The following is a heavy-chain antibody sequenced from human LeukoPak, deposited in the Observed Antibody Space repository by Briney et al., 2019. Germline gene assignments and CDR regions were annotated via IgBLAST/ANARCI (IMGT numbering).Heavy chain of an antibody. Sequence: ASVKVSCKASGYTFTSYDINWVRQATGQGLEWMGWMNPNSGNTGYAQKFQGRVTMTRNTSISTAYMELSSLRSEDTAVYYCATSGWSEDAFDIWGQGTMVTVSS. D-gene: IGHD6-19*01. CDR1: GYTFTSYD. CDR2: MNPNSGNT. J-gene: IGHJ3*02. V-gene: IGHV1-8*01. CDR3: ATSGWSEDAFDI.